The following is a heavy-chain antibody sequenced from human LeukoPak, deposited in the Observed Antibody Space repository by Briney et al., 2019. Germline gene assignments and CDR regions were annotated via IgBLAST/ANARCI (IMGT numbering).Heavy chain of an antibody. J-gene: IGHJ4*02. CDR3: ARGKYSGYGLYYFDY. V-gene: IGHV4-39*07. Sequence: SETLSLTCTVSGGSVSSSGYYWGWIRQPPRKGLEWIGSIYYSGSTNYNPSLKSRVTMSVDTSKNQFSLKLSSVTAADTAVYYCARGKYSGYGLYYFDYWGQGTLVTVSS. CDR1: GGSVSSSGYY. CDR2: IYYSGST. D-gene: IGHD5-12*01.